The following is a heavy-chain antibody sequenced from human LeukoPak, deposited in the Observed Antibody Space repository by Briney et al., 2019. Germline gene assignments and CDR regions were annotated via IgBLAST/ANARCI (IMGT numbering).Heavy chain of an antibody. CDR2: INPNRGGT. CDR1: GYTFTGYY. J-gene: IGHJ3*02. D-gene: IGHD3-3*02. CDR3: ARPQHFDGAFDI. Sequence: ASVKVSCEASGYTFTGYYMHWGRQAPGQGLEWMGWINPNRGGTNYAQKFQGRVTMTRDTSISTAYMELSRLRSHDTAVYYCARPQHFDGAFDIWGQGTMVTVSS. V-gene: IGHV1-2*02.